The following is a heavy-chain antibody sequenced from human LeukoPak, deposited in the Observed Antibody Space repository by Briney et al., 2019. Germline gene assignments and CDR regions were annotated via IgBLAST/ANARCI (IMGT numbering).Heavy chain of an antibody. CDR1: GGSISSYY. CDR3: ASHYGDYYYYGMDV. Sequence: PSETLSLTCTVSGGSISSYYWSWIRQPPGKGLEWIGYIYYSGSTNCNPSLKSRVTISVDTSKNQLSLKLSSVTAADTAVYYCASHYGDYYYYGMDVWGQGTTVTVSS. D-gene: IGHD4-17*01. V-gene: IGHV4-59*01. CDR2: IYYSGST. J-gene: IGHJ6*02.